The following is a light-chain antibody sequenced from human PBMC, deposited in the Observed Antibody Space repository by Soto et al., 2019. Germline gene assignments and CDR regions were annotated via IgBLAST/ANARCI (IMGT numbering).Light chain of an antibody. J-gene: IGKJ3*01. CDR2: GAS. CDR3: QQHGTVHLD. Sequence: EVVLTQSPGTLSLSPGERATRPGRASQSVAAYYLAWYQQKRGQAPRLLIYGASSRAPGSPGRFSGSGPVTHFNLTISSLEHEDFYVYYCQQHGTVHLDLGPGTKV. CDR1: QSVAAYY. V-gene: IGKV3-20*01.